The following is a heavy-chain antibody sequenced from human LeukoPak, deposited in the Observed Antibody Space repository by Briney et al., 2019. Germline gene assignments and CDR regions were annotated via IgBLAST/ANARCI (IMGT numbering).Heavy chain of an antibody. CDR1: GFTFSRHW. Sequence: PGGSLRLSCAASGFTFSRHWVHWVRQAPGKGLEWLSFINSDGSTTSHAESVKGRFTISRDNAKNTLHLQMNSLRAEDTAVYYCARGGVAGGNDYWGQGTLVTVSS. CDR2: INSDGSTT. J-gene: IGHJ4*02. V-gene: IGHV3-74*01. D-gene: IGHD3-10*01. CDR3: ARGGVAGGNDY.